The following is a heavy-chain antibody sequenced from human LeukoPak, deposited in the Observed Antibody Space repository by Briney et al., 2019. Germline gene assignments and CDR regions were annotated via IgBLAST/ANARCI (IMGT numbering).Heavy chain of an antibody. CDR1: GVIFSNHD. D-gene: IGHD1-26*01. V-gene: IGHV3-13*01. CDR2: IGTAGDT. Sequence: GGSLRLSCAASGVIFSNHDMHWVRHATGKGLEWVSSIGTAGDTYYPGSVKGRFTISRENAKNSLYLQMNSLRAGDTAVYYCARGSGGVGVYVGMDVWGQGTTVTVSS. CDR3: ARGSGGVGVYVGMDV. J-gene: IGHJ6*02.